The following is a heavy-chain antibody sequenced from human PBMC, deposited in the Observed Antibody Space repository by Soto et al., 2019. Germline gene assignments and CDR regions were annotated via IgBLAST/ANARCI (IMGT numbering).Heavy chain of an antibody. D-gene: IGHD3-22*01. V-gene: IGHV3-30*18. CDR1: GFTFSSYG. J-gene: IGHJ6*02. CDR2: ISYDGSNK. CDR3: AKGYYDSSGYYRPPNYYGMDV. Sequence: QVQLVESGGGVVQPGRSLRLSCAASGFTFSSYGMHWVRQAPGKGLEWVAVISYDGSNKYYADSVKGRFTISRDNSKNTMYLQMNSLRDEDTAVYYCAKGYYDSSGYYRPPNYYGMDVWGQGTTVTVSS.